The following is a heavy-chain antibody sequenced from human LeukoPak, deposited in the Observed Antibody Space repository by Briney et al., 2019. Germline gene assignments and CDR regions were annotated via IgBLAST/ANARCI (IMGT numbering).Heavy chain of an antibody. CDR2: ISYDGSNK. V-gene: IGHV3-30*18. Sequence: GRSLRLSCAASGFTFSSYGMHWVRQAPGKGLEWVAVISYDGSNKYYADSVKGRFTISRDNSKNTLYLQMNSPRAEDTAVYYCAKEREAGSGNIAFDYWGQGTLVTVSS. D-gene: IGHD3-10*01. J-gene: IGHJ4*02. CDR1: GFTFSSYG. CDR3: AKEREAGSGNIAFDY.